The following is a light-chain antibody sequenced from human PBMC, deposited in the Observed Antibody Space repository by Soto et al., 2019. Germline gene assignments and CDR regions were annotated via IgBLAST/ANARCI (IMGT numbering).Light chain of an antibody. Sequence: DIPMTQSPSSLSASVGDRVTITCRASQGINTHLAWYQQKPGKVPKLLLYAASTSQSGVPSRFSGSGYGTDFTLTISSLQPDDVATYYCQQYDSARALSFGGGTKVEIK. CDR2: AAS. V-gene: IGKV1-27*01. J-gene: IGKJ4*01. CDR3: QQYDSARALS. CDR1: QGINTH.